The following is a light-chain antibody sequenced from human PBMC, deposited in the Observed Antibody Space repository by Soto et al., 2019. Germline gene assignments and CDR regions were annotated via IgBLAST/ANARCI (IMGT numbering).Light chain of an antibody. CDR3: QQYNSWWT. CDR2: GAS. Sequence: EIVMTQSPATLSVSPGDRTTLSCRASQSVSNNLAWYQQKPGQAPRLLIYGASTRATGIPARFSGSGSGTEFTLTISSLQSEDFAVYYCQQYNSWWTFGQGTKVEIK. J-gene: IGKJ1*01. V-gene: IGKV3-15*01. CDR1: QSVSNN.